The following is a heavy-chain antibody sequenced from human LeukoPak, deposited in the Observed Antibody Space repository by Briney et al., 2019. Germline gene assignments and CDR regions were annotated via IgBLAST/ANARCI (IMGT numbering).Heavy chain of an antibody. D-gene: IGHD7-27*01. CDR2: IKQDGSEK. CDR1: GFTLSGYW. V-gene: IGHV3-7*01. CDR3: ARDGDPVEGYYYYGMDV. J-gene: IGHJ6*02. Sequence: GGSLRLSCAASGFTLSGYWMSWVRQAPGKGLEWVANIKQDGSEKYYVDSVKGRFTISRDNAKNSLYLQMNSLRAEDTAVYYCARDGDPVEGYYYYGMDVWGQGTTVTVSS.